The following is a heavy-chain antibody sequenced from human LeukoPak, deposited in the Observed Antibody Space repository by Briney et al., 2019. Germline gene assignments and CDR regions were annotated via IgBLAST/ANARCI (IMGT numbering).Heavy chain of an antibody. CDR1: GFIFSSAW. CDR2: IKSKRDGETT. D-gene: IGHD2/OR15-2a*01. CDR3: TTGISRAAHDSY. Sequence: GGSLRLSCAASGFIFSSAWMNWVRQAPGKGLEWVGRIKSKRDGETTDYAAPVKGRFTISRDDSKNTLYLQMNSLESEDTGFYFCTTGISRAAHDSYWGLGTLVTVSS. J-gene: IGHJ4*02. V-gene: IGHV3-15*01.